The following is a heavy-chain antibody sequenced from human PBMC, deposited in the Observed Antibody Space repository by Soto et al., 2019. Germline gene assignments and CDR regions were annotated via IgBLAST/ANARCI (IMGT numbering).Heavy chain of an antibody. CDR3: ARDKSTGWFEN. CDR2: ISGRGDTI. J-gene: IGHJ4*02. D-gene: IGHD6-19*01. Sequence: GSLRLSCAASGFTFIDYYIAWIRQAPGKGLEWISYISGRGDTIYYSDSVKGRFTLSRDNTKYSLYLQMNSLSPDDTAVYYCARDKSTGWFENWGQGTLVTVSS. V-gene: IGHV3-11*01. CDR1: GFTFIDYY.